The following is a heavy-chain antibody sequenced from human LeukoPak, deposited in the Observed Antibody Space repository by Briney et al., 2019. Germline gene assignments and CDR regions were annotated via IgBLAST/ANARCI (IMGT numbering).Heavy chain of an antibody. J-gene: IGHJ3*02. V-gene: IGHV4-34*01. CDR3: ARRLPRFGELEVAFDI. D-gene: IGHD3-10*01. CDR1: GVSFSGHY. CDR2: INHSASA. Sequence: SETLSLTCAVYGVSFSGHYWNWIRQVPGKGLEWIGEINHSASARYSPSLESRVTISVDTSKNQFSLLLSPVTAADTAVYYCARRLPRFGELEVAFDIWGQGTMVTVSS.